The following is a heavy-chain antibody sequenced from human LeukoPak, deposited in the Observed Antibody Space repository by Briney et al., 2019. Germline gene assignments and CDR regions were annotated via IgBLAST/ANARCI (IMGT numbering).Heavy chain of an antibody. Sequence: SETLSLTCAVSGGSISRSSYYWGWIRQPPGKGLEWIGSIYYSGSTYYNPSPKSRVTISVDTSKNQFSLKLSSVTAADTAVYYCARDLVGGSYGYDAFDIWGQGTMVTVSS. CDR3: ARDLVGGSYGYDAFDI. V-gene: IGHV4-39*07. D-gene: IGHD5-18*01. J-gene: IGHJ3*02. CDR1: GGSISRSSYY. CDR2: IYYSGST.